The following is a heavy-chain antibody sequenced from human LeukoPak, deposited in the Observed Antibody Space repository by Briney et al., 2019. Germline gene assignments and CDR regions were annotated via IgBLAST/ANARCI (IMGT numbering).Heavy chain of an antibody. Sequence: PSETLSLTCTVSGGSISSYYWSWIRQPPGKGLEWIGYIYYSVSTYYNPSLKSRVTISVDTSKNQFSLRLSSVTAADTAVYYCARENGGYYYFDYWGQGTLVTVSS. D-gene: IGHD1-26*01. CDR1: GGSISSYY. J-gene: IGHJ4*02. V-gene: IGHV4-59*12. CDR2: IYYSVST. CDR3: ARENGGYYYFDY.